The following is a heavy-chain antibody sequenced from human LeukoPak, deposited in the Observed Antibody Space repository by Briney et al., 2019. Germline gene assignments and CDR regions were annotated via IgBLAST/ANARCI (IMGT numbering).Heavy chain of an antibody. V-gene: IGHV4-59*01. J-gene: IGHJ4*02. CDR3: ARHYCTGDNCYYFDY. CDR2: VYYSGST. CDR1: GGSISSYY. Sequence: SETLSLTCTVSGGSISSYYWSWIRQPPGKGLEWIGFVYYSGSTNYNPSLKSRVTLSVDTYKNQFSLKLNSVTAADTAVYYCARHYCTGDNCYYFDYWGQGTLVTVSS. D-gene: IGHD2-15*01.